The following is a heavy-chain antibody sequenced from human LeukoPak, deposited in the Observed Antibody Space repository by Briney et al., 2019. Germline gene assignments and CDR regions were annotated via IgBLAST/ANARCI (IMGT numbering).Heavy chain of an antibody. V-gene: IGHV3-30*04. CDR1: GFTFISYA. D-gene: IGHD3-22*01. CDR3: ARDGDYYDSSGYYYAAFDI. Sequence: GGSLRLSCAASGFTFISYAPHWVRQAPGKGLEWVAVISYDGSNKYYADSVKGRFTISRDNSKDTLYLQMNSLRAEDTAVYYCARDGDYYDSSGYYYAAFDIWGQGTMVTVSS. CDR2: ISYDGSNK. J-gene: IGHJ3*02.